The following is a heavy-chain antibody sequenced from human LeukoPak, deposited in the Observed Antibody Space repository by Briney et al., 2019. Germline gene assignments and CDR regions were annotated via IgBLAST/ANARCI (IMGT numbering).Heavy chain of an antibody. CDR1: GYTFTGYY. V-gene: IGHV1-2*02. CDR3: ARVVRYSGGPLTDLLPYYFDY. CDR2: INPNSGST. J-gene: IGHJ4*02. Sequence: ASVKVSCKPSGYTFTGYYIQWVRQAPGQGLEWMGWINPNSGSTNSAQKFQGRVTLTRDTSISTAYMELSGLRSDDTAVYYCARVVRYSGGPLTDLLPYYFDYWGQGTLVTVSS. D-gene: IGHD6-19*01.